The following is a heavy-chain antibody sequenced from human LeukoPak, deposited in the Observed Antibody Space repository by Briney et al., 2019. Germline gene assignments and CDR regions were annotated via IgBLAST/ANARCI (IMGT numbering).Heavy chain of an antibody. V-gene: IGHV3-11*06. CDR1: GFTFSDYY. CDR3: ARYVRFLEWLSFDY. CDR2: ISSSSSYT. D-gene: IGHD3-3*01. Sequence: PGGSLRLSCAASGFTFSDYYMSWIRQAPGKGLEWVSYISSSSSYTNYADSVKGRFTISRDNAKNSLYLQMNSLRAEDTAVYYCARYVRFLEWLSFDYWGQGTLVTVSS. J-gene: IGHJ4*02.